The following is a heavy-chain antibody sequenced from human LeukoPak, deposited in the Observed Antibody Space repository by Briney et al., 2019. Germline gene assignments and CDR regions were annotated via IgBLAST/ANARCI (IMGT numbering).Heavy chain of an antibody. J-gene: IGHJ6*04. CDR1: RFTFSSYS. CDR2: ISSSGSTI. Sequence: TGGSLRLSCAASRFTFSSYSMNWVRQAPGKGLGWVSYISSSGSTIYYADSVKGRFTISRDNAKNSLYLQMNSPRAEDTAVYYCAELGITMIGGVWGKGTTITISS. V-gene: IGHV3-48*04. D-gene: IGHD3-10*02. CDR3: AELGITMIGGV.